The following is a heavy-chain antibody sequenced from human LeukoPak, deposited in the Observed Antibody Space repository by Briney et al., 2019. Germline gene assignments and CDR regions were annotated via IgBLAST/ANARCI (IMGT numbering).Heavy chain of an antibody. CDR3: TTGGNTVT. V-gene: IGHV3-15*01. Sequence: GGSLRLSCAASGFTFSNVWMTWVRQAPGEGLEWVGRIKSKTDGETTDYTAPVKGRFSISRDDSKNTLYLQMNGLKIEDTAVYYCTTGGNTVTWGQGTLVTVSS. J-gene: IGHJ5*02. CDR1: GFTFSNVW. CDR2: IKSKTDGETT. D-gene: IGHD4-17*01.